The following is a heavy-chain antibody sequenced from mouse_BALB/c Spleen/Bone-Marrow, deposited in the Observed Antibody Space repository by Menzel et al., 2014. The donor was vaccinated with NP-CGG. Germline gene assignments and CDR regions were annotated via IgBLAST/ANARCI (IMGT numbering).Heavy chain of an antibody. V-gene: IGHV1S137*01. Sequence: VQLQQSGAELVRPGVSVKISCKGSGYTFTDYAMHWVKQSHAKSLEWIGVISTYYGDASYNQKFKGKATMTLDKSSSTAYMELARLTSEDSAIYYCARDGSSWGYFDVWGAGTPATVSS. CDR1: GYTFTDYA. CDR2: ISTYYGDA. J-gene: IGHJ1*01. D-gene: IGHD1-1*01. CDR3: ARDGSSWGYFDV.